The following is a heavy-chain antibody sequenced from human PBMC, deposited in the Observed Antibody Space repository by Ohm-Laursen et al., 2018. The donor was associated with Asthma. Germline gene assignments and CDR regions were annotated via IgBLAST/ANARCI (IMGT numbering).Heavy chain of an antibody. J-gene: IGHJ4*02. D-gene: IGHD3-9*01. Sequence: TLSLTCAVSGGSVSGFYWSWVRQAPGRELEWIAYMHSSGGANYNPSLESRVTLSIDTSKNQVSLSLRSMTAADTALYFCARLDWPPSMFDSWGQGTLVIVSS. CDR1: GGSVSGFY. V-gene: IGHV4-59*02. CDR3: ARLDWPPSMFDS. CDR2: MHSSGGA.